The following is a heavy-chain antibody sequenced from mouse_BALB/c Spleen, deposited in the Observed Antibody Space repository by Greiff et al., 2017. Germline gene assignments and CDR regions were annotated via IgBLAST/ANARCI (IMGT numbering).Heavy chain of an antibody. CDR3: ARSYGNYAMDY. Sequence: VQLKQSGAELARPGASVKLSCKASGYTFTSYWMQWVKQRPGQGLDWIGAIYPGDGDTRYTQKFKGKATLTADKSSSTAYMQLSSLASEDSAVYDSARSYGNYAMDYWGQGTSVTVSS. D-gene: IGHD2-10*02. V-gene: IGHV1-87*01. J-gene: IGHJ4*01. CDR2: IYPGDGDT. CDR1: GYTFTSYW.